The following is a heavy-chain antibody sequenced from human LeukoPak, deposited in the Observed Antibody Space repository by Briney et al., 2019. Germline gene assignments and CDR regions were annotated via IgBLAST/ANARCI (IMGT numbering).Heavy chain of an antibody. D-gene: IGHD3-22*01. J-gene: IGHJ4*02. V-gene: IGHV3-23*01. CDR1: GFTFSSYA. CDR2: ISGSGGST. Sequence: PGGSLRLSCAASGFTFSSYAMSWVGQAPAKGLEWVSAISGSGGSTYYADSVKGRFTISRDNSKNTLYLQMNSLRAENTAVYYCAKFRYDSSGYFDYWGQGTLVTVSS. CDR3: AKFRYDSSGYFDY.